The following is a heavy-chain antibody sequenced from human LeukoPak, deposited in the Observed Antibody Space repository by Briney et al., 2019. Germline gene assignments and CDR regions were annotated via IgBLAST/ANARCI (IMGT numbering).Heavy chain of an antibody. Sequence: SETLSLTCAVYGGSFSGYYWSWIRQPPGKGLEWIGEINHSGSTNYNPSLKSRVTISVDTSKNQFSLKLSSVTAADTAVYYCARGSGGWAQWLVQGDYWGQGTLVTVSP. J-gene: IGHJ4*02. CDR1: GGSFSGYY. CDR2: INHSGST. CDR3: ARGSGGWAQWLVQGDY. D-gene: IGHD6-19*01. V-gene: IGHV4-34*01.